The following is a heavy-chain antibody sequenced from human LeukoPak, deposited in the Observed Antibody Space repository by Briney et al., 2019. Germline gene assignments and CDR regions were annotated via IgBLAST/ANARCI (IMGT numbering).Heavy chain of an antibody. CDR3: YIPYYDTSAYKGY. CDR1: GFTFSSYA. Sequence: PGGSLRLSCAASGFTFSSYAMTWVRQAPGKGLEWVSAISGSGGSTYYADSVKGRFTISRDNSKNTLYLQMNCLRAEDTAVYYCYIPYYDTSAYKGYWGQGTLVTVSS. V-gene: IGHV3-23*01. J-gene: IGHJ4*02. CDR2: ISGSGGST. D-gene: IGHD3-22*01.